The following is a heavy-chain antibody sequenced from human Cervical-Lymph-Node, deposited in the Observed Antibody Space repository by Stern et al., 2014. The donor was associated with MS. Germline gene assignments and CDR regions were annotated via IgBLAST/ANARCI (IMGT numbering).Heavy chain of an antibody. CDR1: GYSFPTYE. J-gene: IGHJ5*02. CDR3: TRKGNFDP. V-gene: IGHV1-8*02. Sequence: QVQLMQSGAEVKKPGASVKVSCKPSGYSFPTYEIHWVRQATGQGLEWMGWMNPNSGKTGYVQKLQGRVTMTRDTSISTAYMELSSLTSEDTAVYYCTRKGNFDPWGQGTQVTVSS. CDR2: MNPNSGKT.